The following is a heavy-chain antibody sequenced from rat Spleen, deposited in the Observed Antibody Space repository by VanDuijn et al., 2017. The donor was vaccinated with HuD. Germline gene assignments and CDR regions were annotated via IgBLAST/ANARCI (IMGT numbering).Heavy chain of an antibody. CDR3: TRRAITIYVMDA. D-gene: IGHD1-3*01. V-gene: IGHV5-29*01. CDR1: GFTFNNYG. CDR2: FSYVGDTT. J-gene: IGHJ4*01. Sequence: EVQLVESGGGLVQPGRSLKLSCAASGFTFNNYGMAWVRQAPTKGLEWVAAFSYVGDTTYYRDTVKGRFTISRDNAKSSLYLQMNDLRSDDTATCYWTRRAITIYVMDAWGQGASVTVSS.